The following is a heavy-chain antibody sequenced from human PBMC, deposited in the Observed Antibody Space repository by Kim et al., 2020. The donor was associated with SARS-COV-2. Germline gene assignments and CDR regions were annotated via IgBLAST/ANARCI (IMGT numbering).Heavy chain of an antibody. Sequence: GGSLRLSCAASGFTFSSYGMHWVRQAPGKGLEWVAVISYDGSNKYYADSVKGRFTISRDNSKNTLYLQMNSLRAEDTAVYYCAKGFWRGIQLWLSDFDPWGQGTLVTVSS. J-gene: IGHJ5*02. CDR1: GFTFSSYG. CDR2: ISYDGSNK. V-gene: IGHV3-30*18. D-gene: IGHD5-18*01. CDR3: AKGFWRGIQLWLSDFDP.